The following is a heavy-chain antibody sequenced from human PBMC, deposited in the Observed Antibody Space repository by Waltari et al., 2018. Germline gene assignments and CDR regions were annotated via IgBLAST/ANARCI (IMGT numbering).Heavy chain of an antibody. CDR1: GFGLSDYY. CDR3: AKAIRDGYNK. CDR2: MDSGGNVR. J-gene: IGHJ4*02. Sequence: QVQLVESGGGLVKPGGSLRLSCTASGFGLSDYYMTWIRQAPGRGLEWISYMDSGGNVRHYSDSVKGRFTISRDNAKNSLFLQMNSLRAEDTAVYYCAKAIRDGYNKWGQGTLVTVSS. V-gene: IGHV3-11*01. D-gene: IGHD5-12*01.